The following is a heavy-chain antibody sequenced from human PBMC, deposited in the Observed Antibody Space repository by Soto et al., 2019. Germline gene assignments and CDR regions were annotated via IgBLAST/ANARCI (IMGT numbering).Heavy chain of an antibody. D-gene: IGHD3-22*01. CDR3: AILYLFFYNGSGCYAFDY. CDR1: GFTLSSYA. Sequence: GGSLRLSCAASGFTLSSYAMSWVRQAPGKGLEWVSAISGSGGSTYYADSVKGRFTISRDNSKNTLYPQMNNLRAEGPAVYYDAILYLFFYNGSGCYAFDYWAQGTLVPVSS. V-gene: IGHV3-23*01. CDR2: ISGSGGST. J-gene: IGHJ4*02.